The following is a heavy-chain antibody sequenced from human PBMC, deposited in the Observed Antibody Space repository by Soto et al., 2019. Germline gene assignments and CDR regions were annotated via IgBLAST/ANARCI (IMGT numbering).Heavy chain of an antibody. Sequence: QVHLVQSGAEVKQPGSSVRVSCKASGGSFSSYVISWVRHAPGQGLEWMGGIIPMFGTANYEQRFQGRLTINADERTNAAYMELSTLRSEDSAVYYCATSSRKHCRGDTCFENWFDPWGQATRVTVSS. J-gene: IGHJ5*02. CDR2: IIPMFGTA. D-gene: IGHD2-21*02. CDR1: GGSFSSYV. V-gene: IGHV1-69*01. CDR3: ATSSRKHCRGDTCFENWFDP.